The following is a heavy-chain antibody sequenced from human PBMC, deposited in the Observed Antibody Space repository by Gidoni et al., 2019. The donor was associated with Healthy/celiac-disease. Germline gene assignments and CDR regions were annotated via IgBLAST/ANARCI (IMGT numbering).Heavy chain of an antibody. CDR2: FDPEDGET. V-gene: IGHV1-24*01. CDR3: ATDQRKGYCSSTSCHNWFDP. CDR1: GYTLTELS. Sequence: QVQLVQSGAEVKKPGASVKVSCKVSGYTLTELSMHWVRQAPGKGLEWMGGFDPEDGETIYAQKFQGRVTMTEDTSTDTAYMELSSLRSEDTAVYYCATDQRKGYCSSTSCHNWFDPWGQGTLVTVSS. J-gene: IGHJ5*02. D-gene: IGHD2-2*01.